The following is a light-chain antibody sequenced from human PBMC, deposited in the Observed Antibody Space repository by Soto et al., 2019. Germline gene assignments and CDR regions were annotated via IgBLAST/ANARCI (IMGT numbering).Light chain of an antibody. V-gene: IGKV1-39*01. CDR1: QSISSY. Sequence: DIQMTQSPSSLSASVGDRVTITCRASQSISSYLNWYQQKPGKAPKLLIYAASSLQSGVPSRFSGSGSGTDFTLTISSLQPEDFATYYGQQSYSTPRPFGQGTKVEIK. CDR2: AAS. CDR3: QQSYSTPRP. J-gene: IGKJ1*01.